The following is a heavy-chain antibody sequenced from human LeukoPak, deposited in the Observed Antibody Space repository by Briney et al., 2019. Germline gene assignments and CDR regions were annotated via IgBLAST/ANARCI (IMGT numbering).Heavy chain of an antibody. CDR2: INHSGGT. D-gene: IGHD3-22*01. Sequence: PSETLSLTCAVYGGSFSSYYWSWIRQTPGKGLEWIGEINHSGGTNYNPSPKSRVTISIDTSNNHSSLKLSSVTAADTAVYYCARAYYYDSSGYYSIFDYWGQGTLVTVSS. V-gene: IGHV4-34*01. CDR3: ARAYYYDSSGYYSIFDY. CDR1: GGSFSSYY. J-gene: IGHJ4*02.